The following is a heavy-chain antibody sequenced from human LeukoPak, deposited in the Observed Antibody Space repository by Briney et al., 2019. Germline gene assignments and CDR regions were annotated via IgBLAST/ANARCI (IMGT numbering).Heavy chain of an antibody. J-gene: IGHJ6*04. CDR2: ISSSSSYI. V-gene: IGHV3-21*01. D-gene: IGHD3-10*01. CDR1: GFTFSSYS. CDR3: ARAPGPYGSGSYEMDV. Sequence: PGGSLRLSCAASGFTFSSYSMNWVRQAPGKGLEWVSSISSSSSYIYYADSVKGRFTISRDNAKNSLYLQMNSLRAEDTAVYYCARAPGPYGSGSYEMDVWGKGTTVTVSS.